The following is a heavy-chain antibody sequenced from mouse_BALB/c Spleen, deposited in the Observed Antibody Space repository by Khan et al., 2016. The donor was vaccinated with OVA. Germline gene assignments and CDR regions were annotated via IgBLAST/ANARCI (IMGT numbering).Heavy chain of an antibody. CDR2: ISYRGST. V-gene: IGHV3-2*02. CDR1: GYSITSGYG. CDR3: ARTARIKY. J-gene: IGHJ2*01. D-gene: IGHD1-2*01. Sequence: EVQLQESGPGLVKPSQSPSLTCTVTGYSITSGYGWNWIRQFPGNKLEWMGYISYRGSTNYNPSLKSRISITRDTSKNQFFLQLNSVTTEDTATYYCARTARIKYWGQGTTLTVSS.